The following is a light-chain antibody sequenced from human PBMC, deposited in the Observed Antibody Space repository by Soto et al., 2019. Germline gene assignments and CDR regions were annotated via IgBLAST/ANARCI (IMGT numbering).Light chain of an antibody. V-gene: IGKV3-20*01. CDR2: GAS. Sequence: EVVLTQSPGTLSLSPGERATLSCRASQSVSTRNFAWYQQKPGQAPRLLMYGASSRATGIPDRFSGSGSGTDFTLTISRLEPEDFAVYYCHQFGTSPPAFTFGQGTKLEIK. CDR1: QSVSTRN. CDR3: HQFGTSPPAFT. J-gene: IGKJ2*01.